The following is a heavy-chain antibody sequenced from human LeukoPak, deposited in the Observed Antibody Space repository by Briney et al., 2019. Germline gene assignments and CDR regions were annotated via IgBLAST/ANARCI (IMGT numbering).Heavy chain of an antibody. CDR2: IFCSGGSP. CDR1: GFTFGSHA. V-gene: IGHV3-23*01. Sequence: PGGSLRLSCAASGFTFGSHAMYWVRQAPGKGLEWVAGIFCSGGSPHYADPVKGRFTISRDNSRNTVYLQINSLRAEDTAVYYCGKTTVGYSSGQKPAWPVDYWGQGTLVTVSS. J-gene: IGHJ4*02. D-gene: IGHD6-19*01. CDR3: GKTTVGYSSGQKPAWPVDY.